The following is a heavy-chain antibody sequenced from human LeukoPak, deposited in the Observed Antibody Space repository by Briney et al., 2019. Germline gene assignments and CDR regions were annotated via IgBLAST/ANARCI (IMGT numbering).Heavy chain of an antibody. CDR2: INHSGST. CDR3: AATYYYDSSGYYYGFWWFDP. D-gene: IGHD3-22*01. V-gene: IGHV4-34*01. Sequence: PSETLSLTCAVYGGSFSGYYWSWIRQPPGKGLEWIGEINHSGSTNYNPSLKSRVTISVDTSKNQFSLKLSSVTAADTAVYYCAATYYYDSSGYYYGFWWFDPWGQGTLVTVSS. CDR1: GGSFSGYY. J-gene: IGHJ5*02.